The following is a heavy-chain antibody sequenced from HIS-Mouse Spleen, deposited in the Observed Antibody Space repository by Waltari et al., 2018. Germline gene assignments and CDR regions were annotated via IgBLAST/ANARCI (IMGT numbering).Heavy chain of an antibody. CDR3: ARGYSNYVPYFDY. CDR2: IGTAGDK. D-gene: IGHD4-4*01. V-gene: IGHV3-13*01. J-gene: IGHJ4*02. CDR1: GFTFSSYD. Sequence: EVQLVESGGGLVQPGGSLRLSCAASGFTFSSYDMHWVRQATGKGLEWVSAIGTAGDKYYPGSGKGRFTISRENAKNSLYLQMNSLRAGDTAVYYCARGYSNYVPYFDYWGQGTLVTVSS.